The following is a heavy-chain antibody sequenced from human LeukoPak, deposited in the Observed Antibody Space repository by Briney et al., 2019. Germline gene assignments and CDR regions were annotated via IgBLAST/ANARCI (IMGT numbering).Heavy chain of an antibody. D-gene: IGHD5-24*01. CDR1: GFPFRSYG. CDR3: AKENTRDGYRHFHY. J-gene: IGHJ4*02. V-gene: IGHV3-30*02. Sequence: RVGSLRLSSTASGFPFRSYGMQGVRQAPGKGLECMACIRYDENTKYYADSVKGRFTVSRDNSENTLFLQMNSLRAEDTAVYYCAKENTRDGYRHFHYWGQGTLVTVSS. CDR2: IRYDENTK.